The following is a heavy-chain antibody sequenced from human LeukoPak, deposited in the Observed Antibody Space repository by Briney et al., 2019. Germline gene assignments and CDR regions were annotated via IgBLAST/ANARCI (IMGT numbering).Heavy chain of an antibody. D-gene: IGHD2-2*01. CDR2: TYYGSKWYN. J-gene: IGHJ5*02. CDR1: GDSVSRNSAA. V-gene: IGHV6-1*01. Sequence: SQTLSLTCAISGDSVSRNSAAWNWIRQSPSRGLEWLGRTYYGSKWYNDYAESVKSRITINPETPKNQFSLQLKSVTPEDTAVYYCARVAYSTSWGFNNWFDAWGRGTLVTVSS. CDR3: ARVAYSTSWGFNNWFDA.